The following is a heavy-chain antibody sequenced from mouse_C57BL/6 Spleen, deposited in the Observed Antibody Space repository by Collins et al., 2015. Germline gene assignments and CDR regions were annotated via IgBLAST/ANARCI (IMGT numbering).Heavy chain of an antibody. CDR1: GYSITSDYA. CDR2: ISYSGST. CDR3: ASHYYGPFYAMDY. D-gene: IGHD1-2*01. V-gene: IGHV3-2*02. Sequence: DVQLQESGPGLVKPSQSLSLTCTVTGYSITSDYAWNWIRQFPGNKLEWMGYISYSGSTSYNPSLKSRISITRDTSKNQFFLQLNSVTTEDTATYYCASHYYGPFYAMDYWGQGTSVTVSS. J-gene: IGHJ4*01.